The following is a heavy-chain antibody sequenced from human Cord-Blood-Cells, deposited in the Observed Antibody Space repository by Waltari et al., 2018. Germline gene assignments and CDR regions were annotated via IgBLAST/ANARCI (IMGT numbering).Heavy chain of an antibody. D-gene: IGHD4-17*01. V-gene: IGHV1-24*01. Sequence: QVQLVQSGAEVKKPGASVKVSCTVSGYTLTELSMHWVRQAPGKGLEWMGGCDPEDGETIYAQKFQGRVTMTEDTSTDTAYMELSSLRSEDTAVYYCATVWTTVDPFDYWGQGTLVTVSS. J-gene: IGHJ4*02. CDR2: CDPEDGET. CDR3: ATVWTTVDPFDY. CDR1: GYTLTELS.